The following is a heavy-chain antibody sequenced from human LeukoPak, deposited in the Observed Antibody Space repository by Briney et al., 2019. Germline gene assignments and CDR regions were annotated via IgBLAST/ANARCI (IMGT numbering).Heavy chain of an antibody. CDR1: GFTFSNYA. D-gene: IGHD2/OR15-2a*01. J-gene: IGHJ4*02. V-gene: IGHV3-23*01. CDR2: ISGTGGST. Sequence: PGGSLRLSCAASGFTFSNYAMSWVRQAPGKGLEWVAGISGTGGSTHYADSVKGRFTISRDNSKNTLYLQMNSLRAEDTAVYYCAKEESMSLYYFDYWGQGTLVTVSS. CDR3: AKEESMSLYYFDY.